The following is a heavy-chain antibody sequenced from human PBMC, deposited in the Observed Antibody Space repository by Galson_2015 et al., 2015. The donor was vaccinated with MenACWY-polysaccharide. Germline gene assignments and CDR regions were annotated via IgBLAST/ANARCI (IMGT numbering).Heavy chain of an antibody. D-gene: IGHD1-26*01. CDR3: ARGGGNYSPFDY. CDR2: TYYRAKWYN. Sequence: CAISGDSVSSHSAAWNWIRQSPSRGLEWLGRTYYRAKWYNNYALSVKSRITINPDTSKNQFSLQLNSVTPDDTAVYYCARGGGNYSPFDYWGQGTLVTVSS. CDR1: GDSVSSHSAA. V-gene: IGHV6-1*01. J-gene: IGHJ4*02.